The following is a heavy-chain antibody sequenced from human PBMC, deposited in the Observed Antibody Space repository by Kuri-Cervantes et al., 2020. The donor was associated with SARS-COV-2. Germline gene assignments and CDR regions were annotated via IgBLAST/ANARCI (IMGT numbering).Heavy chain of an antibody. CDR1: GGSFSGYY. J-gene: IGHJ5*02. D-gene: IGHD3-10*01. CDR2: INHSGST. Sequence: GSLRLSCAVYGGSFSGYYWSWIRQPPGKGLEWIGEINHSGSTNYNPSLKSRVTISVDTPKNQFSLKLSSVTAADTAVYYCARGLRGWFDPWGQGTLVTVSS. V-gene: IGHV4-34*01. CDR3: ARGLRGWFDP.